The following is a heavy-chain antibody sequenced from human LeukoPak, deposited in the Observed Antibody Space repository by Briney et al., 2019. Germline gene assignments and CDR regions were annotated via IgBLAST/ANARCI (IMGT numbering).Heavy chain of an antibody. CDR1: GFTFSSYG. CDR2: ISYDGSNK. D-gene: IGHD6-19*01. V-gene: IGHV3-30*18. Sequence: GGSLRLSCAASGFTFSSYGMHWVRQAPGKGLEWVAVISYDGSNKYYADSVKGRFTISRDNSKNTLYLQMNSLRAEDTAVYYCAKPSIAVAVHFDYWGQGTLVTVSS. J-gene: IGHJ4*02. CDR3: AKPSIAVAVHFDY.